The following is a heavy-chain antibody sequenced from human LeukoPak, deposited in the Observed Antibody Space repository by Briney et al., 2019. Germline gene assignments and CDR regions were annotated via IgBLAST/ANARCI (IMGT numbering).Heavy chain of an antibody. CDR2: FDTEDGET. Sequence: ASVKVSRKVSGYTLTELSMHWVRQAHGKGLEWKGGFDTEDGETIYAQKFQGRVTMTEDTSTDTAYMELSSLRSEDTAVYYCATATMVRGVIITLFDYWGQGTLVTVSS. V-gene: IGHV1-24*01. CDR1: GYTLTELS. CDR3: ATATMVRGVIITLFDY. D-gene: IGHD3-10*01. J-gene: IGHJ4*02.